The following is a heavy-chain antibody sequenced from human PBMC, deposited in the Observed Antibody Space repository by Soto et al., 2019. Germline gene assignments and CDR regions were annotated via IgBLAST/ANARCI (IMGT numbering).Heavy chain of an antibody. D-gene: IGHD3-22*01. CDR2: ISAYNGNT. CDR3: ARVKGSGYHNRFDP. V-gene: IGHV1-18*01. Sequence: ASVKVSCKASGYTFTSYGISWVRQSPGQGLEWMAWISAYNGNTNYAQKLQGRVTMTTDTSTSTAYMELRSLRSDDTAVYYCARVKGSGYHNRFDPWGQGTLVPVSS. CDR1: GYTFTSYG. J-gene: IGHJ5*02.